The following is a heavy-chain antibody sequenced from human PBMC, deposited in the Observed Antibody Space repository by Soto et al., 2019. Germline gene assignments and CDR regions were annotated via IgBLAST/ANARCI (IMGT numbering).Heavy chain of an antibody. CDR2: INAGNGNT. D-gene: IGHD3-10*01. CDR1: GYTFTSYA. Sequence: ASVKVSCKASGYTFTSYALHWVRQAPGQRLGWMGWINAGNGNTKYSQKFQGRVTITRDTSASTAYMELSSLRSEDTAVYYCARDYGSGSYYAPGYWGQGTLVTVSS. CDR3: ARDYGSGSYYAPGY. J-gene: IGHJ4*02. V-gene: IGHV1-3*01.